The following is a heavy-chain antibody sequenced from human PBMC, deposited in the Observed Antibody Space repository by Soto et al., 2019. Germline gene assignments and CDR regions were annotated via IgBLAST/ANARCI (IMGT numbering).Heavy chain of an antibody. CDR3: GPRGAVADPRGY. CDR1: GGSFSDFY. CDR2: IKHSGST. J-gene: IGHJ4*02. D-gene: IGHD6-19*01. V-gene: IGHV4-34*01. Sequence: QVQLQQWGAGLLKPSETLSLTCAVYGGSFSDFYWTWIRQLPGKGLEWIGEIKHSGSTNYNPSLKSRVAISVDTSKHQFSRNLRSVTAADTAVYYCGPRGAVADPRGYWGQGTLVTVSS.